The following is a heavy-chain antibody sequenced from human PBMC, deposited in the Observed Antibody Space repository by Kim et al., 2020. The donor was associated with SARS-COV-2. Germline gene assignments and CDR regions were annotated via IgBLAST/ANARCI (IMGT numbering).Heavy chain of an antibody. Sequence: SETLSLTCTVSGGSISSYYWSWIRQPPGKGLEWIGYIYYSGSTNYNPSLKSRVTISVDTSKNQFSLKLSSVTAADTAVYYCARLGWEWVLQFGAFEIWG. J-gene: IGHJ3*02. V-gene: IGHV4-59*08. CDR2: IYYSGST. CDR1: GGSISSYY. CDR3: ARLGWEWVLQFGAFEI. D-gene: IGHD1-26*01.